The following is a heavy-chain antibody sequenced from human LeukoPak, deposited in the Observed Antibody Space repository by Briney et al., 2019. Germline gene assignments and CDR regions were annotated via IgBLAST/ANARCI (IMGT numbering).Heavy chain of an antibody. CDR3: ARESY. Sequence: SETLSLTCTVSGGSISGHYWSWIRQPPGKGLEWIGEINHSGSTNYNPSLKSRVTISVDTSKNQFSLKLSSVTAADTAVYYCARESYWGQGTLVTVSS. J-gene: IGHJ4*02. V-gene: IGHV4-34*01. CDR1: GGSISGHY. CDR2: INHSGST.